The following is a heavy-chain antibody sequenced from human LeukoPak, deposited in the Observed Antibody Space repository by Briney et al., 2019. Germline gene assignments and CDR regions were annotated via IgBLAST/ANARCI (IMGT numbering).Heavy chain of an antibody. Sequence: SETLSLTCSVSGGSLSSYYWSWIRQPAGKGLEWIGRIYSSGSSSYNPSLKSRVTMSVDTSKNQFSLNLTSVTAADTAVYYCARDRTYGGNSGFDYWGQGTLVTVSS. CDR2: IYSSGSS. J-gene: IGHJ4*02. CDR3: ARDRTYGGNSGFDY. CDR1: GGSLSSYY. D-gene: IGHD4-23*01. V-gene: IGHV4-4*07.